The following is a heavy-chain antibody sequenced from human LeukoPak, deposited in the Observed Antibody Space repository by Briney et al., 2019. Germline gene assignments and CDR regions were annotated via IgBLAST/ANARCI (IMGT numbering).Heavy chain of an antibody. CDR2: IIPILGIA. CDR3: AREGYYDSSGLRYFDY. V-gene: IGHV1-69*04. D-gene: IGHD3-22*01. Sequence: GASVKVSCKASGGTFSSYTISWVRQAPGQGLEWMGRIIPILGIANYAQKFQGRVTITADKSTSTAYMELSSLRSEDTAVYYCAREGYYDSSGLRYFDYWGQGTLVTVSP. CDR1: GGTFSSYT. J-gene: IGHJ4*02.